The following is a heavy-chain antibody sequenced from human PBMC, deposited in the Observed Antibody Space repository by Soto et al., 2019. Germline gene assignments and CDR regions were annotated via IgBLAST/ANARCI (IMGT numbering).Heavy chain of an antibody. J-gene: IGHJ6*02. Sequence: ASVKVSWKSSGYPFTHYGITWVRQAPGQGPGWMGWISPFNGNTNYGQTLQGRVTLTTDTSTSTVYMELRSLRSDDTAVYYCARDQSFDRSYYYGMDVWGQGTTVTVSS. V-gene: IGHV1-18*01. CDR3: ARDQSFDRSYYYGMDV. CDR2: ISPFNGNT. CDR1: GYPFTHYG. D-gene: IGHD3-10*01.